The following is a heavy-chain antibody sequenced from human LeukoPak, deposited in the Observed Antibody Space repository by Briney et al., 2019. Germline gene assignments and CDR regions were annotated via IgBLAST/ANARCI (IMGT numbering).Heavy chain of an antibody. Sequence: GGCLRLSCVVSVFTFTNYVVHWVRQAPCKGLEWVTLVSSDGGIKYYADSVKGRFSVSRDISKNTPYLQMNSLRVDDTAVYYCARVRGIVVVVAGRYGINWFDPWGQGTLVTVSS. CDR1: VFTFTNYV. D-gene: IGHD2-15*01. V-gene: IGHV3-30-3*01. CDR2: VSSDGGIK. CDR3: ARVRGIVVVVAGRYGINWFDP. J-gene: IGHJ5*02.